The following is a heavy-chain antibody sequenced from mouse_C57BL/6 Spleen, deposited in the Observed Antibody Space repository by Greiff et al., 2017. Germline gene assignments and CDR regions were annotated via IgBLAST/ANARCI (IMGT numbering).Heavy chain of an antibody. CDR1: EYEFPSHD. D-gene: IGHD2-1*01. CDR2: INSDGGST. J-gene: IGHJ4*01. CDR3: ARKRNYAPRTRMDY. Sequence: EVQRVESGGGLVQPGESLKLSCESNEYEFPSHDMSWVRKTPEKRLELVAAINSDGGSTYYPDTMERRFIISRDNTKKTLYLQMSRLRSEDTALYDCARKRNYAPRTRMDYWGQGTSVTVSS. V-gene: IGHV5-2*01.